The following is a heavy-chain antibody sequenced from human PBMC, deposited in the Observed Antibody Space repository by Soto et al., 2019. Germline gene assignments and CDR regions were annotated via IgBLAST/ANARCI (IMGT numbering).Heavy chain of an antibody. Sequence: QITLKESGPTLVKPTQTLTLTCTFSAFLLGTSGVGVGWIRQPPGKALEWLALIYWDDDKRYSPSLKSRLTITKDTSKNQVVLTMTNMDPVDTATYYCAHKGLEYYDSGSYYDYWGQGTLVTVSS. J-gene: IGHJ4*02. CDR1: AFLLGTSGVG. CDR3: AHKGLEYYDSGSYYDY. V-gene: IGHV2-5*02. D-gene: IGHD3-10*01. CDR2: IYWDDDK.